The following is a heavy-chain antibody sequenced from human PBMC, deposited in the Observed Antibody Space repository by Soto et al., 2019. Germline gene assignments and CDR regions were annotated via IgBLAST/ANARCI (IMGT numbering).Heavy chain of an antibody. CDR2: IYPGDSDT. J-gene: IGHJ6*02. V-gene: IGHV5-51*01. CDR3: AGTSGWSRFYYYGMEV. CDR1: GYSFTSYW. D-gene: IGHD6-13*01. Sequence: GESLKISCKGSGYSFTSYWIGWVRQMPGKGLEWMGIIYPGDSDTRYSPSFQGQVTISADKSISTAYLQWSSLKASDTAMYYCAGTSGWSRFYYYGMEVCGQVPTVTVAS.